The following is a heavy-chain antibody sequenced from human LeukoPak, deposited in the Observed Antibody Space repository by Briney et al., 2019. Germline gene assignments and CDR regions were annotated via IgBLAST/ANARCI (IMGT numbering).Heavy chain of an antibody. D-gene: IGHD2-8*01. Sequence: PGESLKISCKGSGYTLTSSGIGWVRQKPGKGLEWIGIIYPGDSNSRYSPSVEGQVIISADKSISHAYLQWSSLKASDTAIYYCSRRRNDGSEIWGQGTMVTVSS. CDR3: SRRRNDGSEI. CDR2: IYPGDSNS. CDR1: GYTLTSSG. J-gene: IGHJ3*02. V-gene: IGHV5-51*01.